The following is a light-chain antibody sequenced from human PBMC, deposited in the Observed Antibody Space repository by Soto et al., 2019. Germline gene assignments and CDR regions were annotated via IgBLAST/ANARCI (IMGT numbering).Light chain of an antibody. CDR2: EGT. V-gene: IGLV2-23*01. Sequence: QLVLTQPASVSGSPGQSITVSCTGTSTDVGTYNLVSWYQQHPGKAPKLIIYEGTKRPSGVSNRFSGSKSGNTASLTISGLQAEDEADYYCCSYAGSRTFIFGGGTQLTVL. J-gene: IGLJ2*01. CDR1: STDVGTYNL. CDR3: CSYAGSRTFI.